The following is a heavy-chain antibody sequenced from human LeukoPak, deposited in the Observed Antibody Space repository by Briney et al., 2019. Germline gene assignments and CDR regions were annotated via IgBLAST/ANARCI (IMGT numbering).Heavy chain of an antibody. CDR1: GGSTSSGKG. CDR2: FYHSEGT. V-gene: IGHV4-4*03. CDR3: AREEYGDYVGY. Sequence: PGTPSLTCAVSGGSTSSGKGWSWVGRPPGRGLEWRGVFYHSEGTNYTPSLKRRVTISVDTSKNQFSLKLSSVTAADTAVYYCAREEYGDYVGYWGQGTLVTVSS. D-gene: IGHD4-17*01. J-gene: IGHJ4*02.